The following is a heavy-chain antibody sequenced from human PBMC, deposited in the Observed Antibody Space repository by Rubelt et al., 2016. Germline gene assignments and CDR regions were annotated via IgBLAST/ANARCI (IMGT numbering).Heavy chain of an antibody. Sequence: QVQLQESGPGLVKPSETLSLTCTVSGGSISSYYWSWIRQPPGQGLEWIGYIYYSGTTNSNPSLKSPVPISVDTSNNQCSRKLSSVTAADTAVYYCAAAPRGKAYFDFWARGTLVTVSS. CDR3: AAAPRGKAYFDF. CDR2: IYYSGTT. D-gene: IGHD6-25*01. CDR1: GGSISSYY. V-gene: IGHV4-59*03. J-gene: IGHJ2*01.